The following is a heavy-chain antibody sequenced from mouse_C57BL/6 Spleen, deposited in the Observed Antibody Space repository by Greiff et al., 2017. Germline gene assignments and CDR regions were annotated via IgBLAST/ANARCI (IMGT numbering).Heavy chain of an antibody. Sequence: QVQLKQPGAELVRPGSSVKLSCKASGYTFTSYWMDWVKQRPGQGLEWIGNIYPSDSETHYNQKFKDKATLTVDKSSSTAYMQLSSLTSEDSAVYYCASSITTVVAKDYWGQGTTLTVSS. CDR3: ASSITTVVAKDY. CDR2: IYPSDSET. CDR1: GYTFTSYW. D-gene: IGHD1-1*01. J-gene: IGHJ2*01. V-gene: IGHV1-61*01.